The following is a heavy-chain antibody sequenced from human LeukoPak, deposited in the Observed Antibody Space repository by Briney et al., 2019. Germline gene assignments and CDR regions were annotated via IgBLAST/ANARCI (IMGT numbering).Heavy chain of an antibody. CDR3: ARTSAAGTSSPFDY. CDR1: GYSFTSYW. CDR2: IYPGDSDT. V-gene: IGHV5-51*01. J-gene: IGHJ4*02. D-gene: IGHD6-13*01. Sequence: GESPKISCQASGYSFTSYWIGWVRQMPGKGLEWMGIIYPGDSDTRYSPSLQGQVTISADKSISTAYLQWSSLKASDTAIYYCARTSAAGTSSPFDYWGQGTLVTVSS.